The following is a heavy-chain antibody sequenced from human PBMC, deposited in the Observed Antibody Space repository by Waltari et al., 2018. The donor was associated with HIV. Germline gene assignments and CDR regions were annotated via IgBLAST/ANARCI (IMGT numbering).Heavy chain of an antibody. D-gene: IGHD5-18*01. CDR3: ARGVDTAMVTVDY. V-gene: IGHV4-34*01. CDR2: INHSGST. CDR1: GGSFSGYY. J-gene: IGHJ4*02. Sequence: QVQLQQWGAGLLKPSETLSLTCAVYGGSFSGYYWSWIRQPPGKGLEWIGEINHSGSTNYNPSLKSRVTISGDTSKNQFSLKLSSVTAADTAVYYCARGVDTAMVTVDYWGQGTLVTVSS.